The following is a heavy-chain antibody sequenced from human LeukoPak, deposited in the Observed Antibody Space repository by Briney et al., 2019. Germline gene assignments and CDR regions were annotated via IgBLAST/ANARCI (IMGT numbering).Heavy chain of an antibody. CDR2: INPNSGGT. Sequence: ASVKVSCKASGYSFTGYYMHWVRQAPGQGLEWMGWINPNSGGTNYAQKFQGRVTMTRDTSISTAYMELSRLRSDDTAVYYCARESVPYYYDSSGYRSNAFDIWGQGTMVTVSS. J-gene: IGHJ3*02. V-gene: IGHV1-2*02. CDR3: ARESVPYYYDSSGYRSNAFDI. D-gene: IGHD3-22*01. CDR1: GYSFTGYY.